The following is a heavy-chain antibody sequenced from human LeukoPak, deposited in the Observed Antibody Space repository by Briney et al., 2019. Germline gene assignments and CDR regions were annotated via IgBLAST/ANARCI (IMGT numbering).Heavy chain of an antibody. CDR1: GFTFSHYG. CDR2: IYSGGST. CDR3: ARDSRNYYDSSGYYPFDWADAFDI. V-gene: IGHV3-53*01. Sequence: GGSLRLSCAASGFTFSHYGMHWVRQAPGKGLEWVSVIYSGGSTYYADSVKGRFTISRDNSKNTLYLQMNSLRAEDTAVYYCARDSRNYYDSSGYYPFDWADAFDIWGQGTMVTVSS. D-gene: IGHD3-22*01. J-gene: IGHJ3*02.